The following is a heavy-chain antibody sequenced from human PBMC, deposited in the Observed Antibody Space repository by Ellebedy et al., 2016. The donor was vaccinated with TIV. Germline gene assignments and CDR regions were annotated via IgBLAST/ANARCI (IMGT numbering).Heavy chain of an antibody. D-gene: IGHD5-18*01. J-gene: IGHJ4*02. CDR3: AALDTAMVTLDS. CDR1: GFTFSSYA. V-gene: IGHV3-30*07. CDR2: ISYVGSSQ. Sequence: GESLKISCAASGFTFSSYALHWVRQAPGKGLEWLAVISYVGSSQFYADSVKDRFTISRDNSKNTLYLQMNSLRAEDTAVYYCAALDTAMVTLDSWGQGTLVTVSS.